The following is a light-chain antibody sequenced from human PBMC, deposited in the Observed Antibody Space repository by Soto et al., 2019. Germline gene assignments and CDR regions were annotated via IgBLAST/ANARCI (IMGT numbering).Light chain of an antibody. J-gene: IGKJ4*01. CDR2: AAS. Sequence: QMILYRNSLSACVGDRVTVTCRASQGIRNDLGWYQQKAGKAPKRLIFAASSLHSGVPSRFSGSRSGTEFTLTIASRQPGEFATHYCLQHHSYPWPFGGGTKVDIK. V-gene: IGKV1-17*01. CDR3: LQHHSYPWP. CDR1: QGIRND.